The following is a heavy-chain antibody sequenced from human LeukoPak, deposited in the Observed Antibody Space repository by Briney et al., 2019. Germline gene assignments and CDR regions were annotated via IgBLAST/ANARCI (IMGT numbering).Heavy chain of an antibody. CDR3: ARARTGGDYKSPTFDY. V-gene: IGHV4-31*03. CDR1: GGSISSGGYY. J-gene: IGHJ4*02. Sequence: ASETLSLTCTVPGGSISSGGYYWSWIRQHPGKGLEWIGYIYYSGSTYYNPSLKSRVTISVDTSKNQFSLKLSSVTAADTAVYYCARARTGGDYKSPTFDYWGQGTLVTVSS. D-gene: IGHD4-17*01. CDR2: IYYSGST.